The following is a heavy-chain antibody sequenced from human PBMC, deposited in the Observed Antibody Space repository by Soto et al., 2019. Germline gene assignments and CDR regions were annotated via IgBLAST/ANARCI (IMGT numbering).Heavy chain of an antibody. D-gene: IGHD3-9*01. J-gene: IGHJ6*02. V-gene: IGHV4-39*01. Sequence: QLQLQESGPGLVKPSETLSLTCTVSGGSISSSSYYWGWIRQPPGKGLEWIGSIYYSGSTYYNPSLKSRVTISVDTSKNQFSLKLSSVTAADTAVYYCARHDRIGDILTGYYYYYGMDVWGQGTTVTVSS. CDR2: IYYSGST. CDR3: ARHDRIGDILTGYYYYYGMDV. CDR1: GGSISSSSYY.